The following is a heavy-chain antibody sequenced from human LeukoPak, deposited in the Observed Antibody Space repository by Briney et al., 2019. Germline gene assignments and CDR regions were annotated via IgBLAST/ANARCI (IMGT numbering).Heavy chain of an antibody. Sequence: GSLSLSCAASGFSFRSCWMHWVSPAPGKELVWVSRINGDGSTTNYADSVRGRFTISRDNAKNTLYLQMNSLRADDSAVYCCASLVGGYYPPVEAFDVWGQGTMVTVSS. CDR1: GFSFRSCW. CDR3: ASLVGGYYPPVEAFDV. CDR2: INGDGSTT. D-gene: IGHD3-3*01. J-gene: IGHJ3*01. V-gene: IGHV3-74*01.